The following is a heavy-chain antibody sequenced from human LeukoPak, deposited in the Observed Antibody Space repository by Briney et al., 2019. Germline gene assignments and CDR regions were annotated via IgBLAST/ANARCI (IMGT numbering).Heavy chain of an antibody. V-gene: IGHV1-69*05. CDR3: ARDIYDSSGSYFDY. D-gene: IGHD3-22*01. Sequence: SVKVSCKASGGTFSSYAISWVRQAPGQGLEWMGGIIPIFGTANYAQKFQGRVTITTGESTSTAYMELSSLRSEDTAVYYCARDIYDSSGSYFDYWGQGTLVTVSS. CDR1: GGTFSSYA. J-gene: IGHJ4*02. CDR2: IIPIFGTA.